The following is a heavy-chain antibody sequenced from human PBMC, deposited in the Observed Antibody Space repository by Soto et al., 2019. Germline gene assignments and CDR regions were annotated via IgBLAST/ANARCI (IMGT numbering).Heavy chain of an antibody. CDR3: ARLKVSAMDV. CDR2: IYPGDSDT. V-gene: IGHV5-51*01. J-gene: IGHJ6*02. Sequence: EVQLVQSGAEVKKPGESLKISCKGSGYSFPTYWLAWVRQMPGKGMEWMGIIYPGDSDTRYSPSFQGQVTISADKSISTSYLQWRSLKASDIAMYYCARLKVSAMDVWGQGTTVTISS. CDR1: GYSFPTYW.